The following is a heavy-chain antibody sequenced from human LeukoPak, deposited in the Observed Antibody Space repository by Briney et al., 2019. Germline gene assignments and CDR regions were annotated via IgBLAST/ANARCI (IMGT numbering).Heavy chain of an antibody. CDR3: ARVQLERAYYYYYGMDV. J-gene: IGHJ6*02. Sequence: ASVKVSCKASGYTFTGYYMHWVRQAPGQGLEWMGWTNPNSGGTNYAQKFQGRVTMTRDTSISTAYMELSRLRSDDTAVYYCARVQLERAYYYYYGMDVWGQGTTVTVSS. V-gene: IGHV1-2*02. D-gene: IGHD1-1*01. CDR2: TNPNSGGT. CDR1: GYTFTGYY.